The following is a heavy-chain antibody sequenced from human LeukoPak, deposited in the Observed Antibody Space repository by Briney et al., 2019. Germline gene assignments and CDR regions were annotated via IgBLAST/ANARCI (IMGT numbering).Heavy chain of an antibody. D-gene: IGHD1-26*01. CDR2: INTYGSST. J-gene: IGHJ4*02. CDR3: ARGYSGSYRVDY. V-gene: IGHV3-74*01. CDR1: GFTFSSYW. Sequence: GSLRLSCAASGFTFSSYWMHWVRQAPGKGLVWVSRINTYGSSTTYADSVKGRFTISRDNAKNTLYLQMNSLRAEDTAVYYCARGYSGSYRVDYWGQGTLVTVSS.